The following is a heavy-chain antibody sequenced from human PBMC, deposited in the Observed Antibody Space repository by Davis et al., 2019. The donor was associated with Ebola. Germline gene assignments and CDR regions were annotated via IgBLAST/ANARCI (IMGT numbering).Heavy chain of an antibody. Sequence: ASVKVSCKASGYNFTHYGFSWVRQAPGQGLEWMGWINPNSGGTNYAQKFQGWVTMTRDTSISTAYMELSRLRSDDTAVYYCARGGAARNNWFDPWGQGTLVTVSS. J-gene: IGHJ5*02. CDR3: ARGGAARNNWFDP. V-gene: IGHV1-2*04. CDR2: INPNSGGT. CDR1: GYNFTHYG. D-gene: IGHD6-6*01.